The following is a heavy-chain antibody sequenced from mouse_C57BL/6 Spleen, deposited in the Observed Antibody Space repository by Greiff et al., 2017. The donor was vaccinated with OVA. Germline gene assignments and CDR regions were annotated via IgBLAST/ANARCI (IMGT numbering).Heavy chain of an antibody. Sequence: QVQLKQSGAELVRPGASVTLSCKASGYTFTDYEMHWVKQTPVHGLEWIGAIDPETGGTAYNQKFKGKAILTADKSSSTAYMELRSLTSEDSAVYYCTRSLGYEGYYFDYWGQGTTLTVSS. J-gene: IGHJ2*01. CDR1: GYTFTDYE. CDR2: IDPETGGT. CDR3: TRSLGYEGYYFDY. D-gene: IGHD2-2*01. V-gene: IGHV1-15*01.